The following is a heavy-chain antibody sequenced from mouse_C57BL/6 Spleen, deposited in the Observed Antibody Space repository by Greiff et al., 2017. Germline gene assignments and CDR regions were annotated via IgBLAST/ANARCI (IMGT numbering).Heavy chain of an antibody. Sequence: EVMLVESGGGLVKPGGSLKLSCAASGFTFSSYTMSWVRQTPEKRLEWVATISGGGGNTYYPDSVKGRFTISRDNAKNTLYLQMSSLRSEDTALYYCARHDGYYPFDYWGQGTTLTVSS. D-gene: IGHD2-3*01. CDR3: ARHDGYYPFDY. V-gene: IGHV5-9*01. J-gene: IGHJ2*01. CDR2: ISGGGGNT. CDR1: GFTFSSYT.